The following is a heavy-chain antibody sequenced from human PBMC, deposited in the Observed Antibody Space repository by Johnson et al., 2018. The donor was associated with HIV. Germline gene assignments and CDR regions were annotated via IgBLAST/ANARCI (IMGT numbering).Heavy chain of an antibody. D-gene: IGHD2-15*01. CDR3: AKEGLCSGGSCYSWAFDI. Sequence: VQLVESGGGVVQPGRSLRLSCAASGFTFSSYAMHWVRQAPGKGLEWVAHISYDGINKYYADSVKGRFTISRDNSKNTLYLQMNSLRAGDTAVYYCAKEGLCSGGSCYSWAFDIWGQGTMVTVSS. CDR2: ISYDGINK. CDR1: GFTFSSYA. V-gene: IGHV3-30-3*01. J-gene: IGHJ3*02.